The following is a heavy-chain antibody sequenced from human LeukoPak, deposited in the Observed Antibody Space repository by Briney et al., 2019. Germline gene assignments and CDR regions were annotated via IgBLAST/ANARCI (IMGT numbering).Heavy chain of an antibody. Sequence: SETLSLTCTVSGGSISSNTYYWAWLRQPPGKGLEWIVSIYYSGRTFYNPSLKSRVTISIDTSKNHFSLKLSSVTAADTAVYYCARRTIVATIDYWGQGTLVTVSS. J-gene: IGHJ4*02. CDR2: IYYSGRT. CDR3: ARRTIVATIDY. V-gene: IGHV4-39*02. D-gene: IGHD5-12*01. CDR1: GGSISSNTYY.